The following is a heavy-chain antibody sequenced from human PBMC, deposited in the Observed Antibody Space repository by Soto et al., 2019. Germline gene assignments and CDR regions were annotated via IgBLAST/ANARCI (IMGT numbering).Heavy chain of an antibody. Sequence: QITLKESGPTLVTPTQTLTLTCSTSGFSLIDSGEAVGWIRQPPGKALDWLALVYWDDAKRYSPSLRTRPTITRDTSKNQVVLTMTNIDPVDTATYYCVHTYADHAGYYFDFWGQGTLVTVSS. J-gene: IGHJ4*02. CDR2: VYWDDAK. CDR3: VHTYADHAGYYFDF. CDR1: GFSLIDSGEA. V-gene: IGHV2-5*02.